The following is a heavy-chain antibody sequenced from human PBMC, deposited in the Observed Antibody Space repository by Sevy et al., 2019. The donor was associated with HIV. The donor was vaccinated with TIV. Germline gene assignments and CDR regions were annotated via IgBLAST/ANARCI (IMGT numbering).Heavy chain of an antibody. V-gene: IGHV3-48*02. J-gene: IGHJ4*02. CDR1: GFTFSSYS. Sequence: GGSLRLSCAASGFTFSSYSMNWVRQAPGKGLEWVSYISSSSSTIYYADSVKGRFTISRDNAKNSLYLQMNSLRDEDTAVYYCARDGGGCSGGSCDSGNHFDYWGQGTLVTVSS. CDR2: ISSSSSTI. CDR3: ARDGGGCSGGSCDSGNHFDY. D-gene: IGHD2-15*01.